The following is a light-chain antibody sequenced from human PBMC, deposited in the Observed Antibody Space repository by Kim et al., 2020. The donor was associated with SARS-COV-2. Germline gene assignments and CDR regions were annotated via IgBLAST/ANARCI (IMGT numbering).Light chain of an antibody. CDR2: DAS. V-gene: IGKV3-20*01. J-gene: IGKJ1*01. CDR1: QSVSSRS. Sequence: EVVLTQSPGTLSLSPGERATLSCRASQSVSSRSLAWYQQKPGQAPRLLIYDASSRATGIPDRFSGSGSGTDFTLTISRLEPEDFAVYFCQQYDDSPPWTFGQGTKVEIK. CDR3: QQYDDSPPWT.